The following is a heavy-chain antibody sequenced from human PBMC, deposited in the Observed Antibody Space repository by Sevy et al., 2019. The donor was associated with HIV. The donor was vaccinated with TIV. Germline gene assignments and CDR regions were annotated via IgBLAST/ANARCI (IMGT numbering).Heavy chain of an antibody. CDR2: ISSSSSTI. Sequence: GGSLRLSCAASGFTFSSYSMNWVRQAPGKGLEWVSYISSSSSTIYYADSVKGRFTISRDNAKNSLYLQMNSLRDEDTAVYYCARDNAGYYYYYMDVWGKWTTVTVSS. V-gene: IGHV3-48*02. D-gene: IGHD2-8*01. CDR1: GFTFSSYS. CDR3: ARDNAGYYYYYMDV. J-gene: IGHJ6*03.